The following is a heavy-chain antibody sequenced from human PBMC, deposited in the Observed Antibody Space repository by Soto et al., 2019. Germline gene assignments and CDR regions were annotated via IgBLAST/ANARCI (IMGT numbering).Heavy chain of an antibody. CDR1: GFSLSTSGMC. CDR2: IDWDDDK. V-gene: IGHV2-70*11. Sequence: SGPTLVNATQTLTLTCTFSGFSLSTSGMCVSWIRQPPGKALEWLARIDWDDDKYYSTSLKTRLTISKDTSKNQVVLTMTNMDPVDTATYYCARTERSGSYPLFYYYYMDAWGKGTTVTVSS. D-gene: IGHD3-10*01. J-gene: IGHJ6*03. CDR3: ARTERSGSYPLFYYYYMDA.